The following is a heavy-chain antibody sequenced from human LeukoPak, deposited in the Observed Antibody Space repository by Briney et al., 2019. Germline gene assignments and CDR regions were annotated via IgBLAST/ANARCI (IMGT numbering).Heavy chain of an antibody. CDR3: VRDQLVGATMDAFDI. J-gene: IGHJ3*02. CDR1: GFTSSSYS. CDR2: ISSSSSYI. V-gene: IGHV3-21*01. Sequence: PGGSLRLSCAASGFTSSSYSMNWVRQAPGKGLEWVSSISSSSSYIYYADSVKGRFTISRDNAKNSLYLQMNSLRAEDTAVYYCVRDQLVGATMDAFDIWGQGTMVTVSS. D-gene: IGHD1-26*01.